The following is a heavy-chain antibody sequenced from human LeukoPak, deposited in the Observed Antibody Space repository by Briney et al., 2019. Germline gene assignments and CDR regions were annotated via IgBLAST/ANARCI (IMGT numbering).Heavy chain of an antibody. V-gene: IGHV1-69*05. CDR1: GGTFSSYA. J-gene: IGHJ6*03. CDR2: IIPIFGTA. CDR3: ARCTSDYYYMDV. D-gene: IGHD3-10*01. Sequence: SVKVSCKASGGTFSSYAISWVRQAPGQGLEWMGRIIPIFGTANYAQKFQGRVTITTDESTSTAYMELSSLRSEDTAVYYCARCTSDYYYMDVWGKGTTVTVSS.